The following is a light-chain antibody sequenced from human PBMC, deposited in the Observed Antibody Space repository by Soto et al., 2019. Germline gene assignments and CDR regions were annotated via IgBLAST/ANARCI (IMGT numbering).Light chain of an antibody. CDR2: AAS. CDR3: HQYNDWPLT. Sequence: EVVMTQSPDTLSVSPRERATLSCRASQSVSSRLAWYQQKPGQAPSLLMYAASARATGIPARFTGSGSGTEFTLTISSLQSEDSAVYYCHQYNDWPLTFGLGTQVPTK. V-gene: IGKV3-15*01. J-gene: IGKJ1*01. CDR1: QSVSSR.